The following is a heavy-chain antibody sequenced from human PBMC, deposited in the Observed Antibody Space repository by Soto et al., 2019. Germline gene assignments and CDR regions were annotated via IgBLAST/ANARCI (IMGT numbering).Heavy chain of an antibody. V-gene: IGHV4-31*03. D-gene: IGHD3-22*01. CDR1: GGSISSGGYY. CDR2: IYYSGST. Sequence: SETLSLTCTVSGGSISSGGYYWSWIRQHPGKGLEWIGYIYYSGSTYYNPSLKGRFTISVDTSKNQFSLKLSFLTAADTVFFYCARTYYYDSSGYINWFDPWGQGTLVTVSS. CDR3: ARTYYYDSSGYINWFDP. J-gene: IGHJ5*02.